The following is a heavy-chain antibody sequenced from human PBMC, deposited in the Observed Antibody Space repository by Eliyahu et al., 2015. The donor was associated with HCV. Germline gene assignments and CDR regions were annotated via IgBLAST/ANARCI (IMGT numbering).Heavy chain of an antibody. J-gene: IGHJ4*02. V-gene: IGHV4-31*03. D-gene: IGHD5-24*01. CDR2: IHFSGSA. CDR1: GDPVTNGGYY. Sequence: QVQLQESGPGLVKPSQTLSLICTVSGDPVTNGGYYWTWIRQSPGKGLEWIGYIHFSGSAYYNPSLKSRLIISVDTSNNNFSLKLSSMTAADTAVYFCARGDGDGFAYWGPGTLVTVSS. CDR3: ARGDGDGFAY.